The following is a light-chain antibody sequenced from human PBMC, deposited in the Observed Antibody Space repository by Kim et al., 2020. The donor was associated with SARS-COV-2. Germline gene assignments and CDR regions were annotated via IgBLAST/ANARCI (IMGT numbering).Light chain of an antibody. J-gene: IGKJ4*01. CDR2: AAS. CDR3: QQYASQPPT. CDR1: QAINNY. Sequence: DIQITQSPSSVSASVGDRVTITCRASQAINNYLAWFQHRPGEAPKSLIFAASKLQTGVPSKFSGSRSGTDFTLTITGLQPEDSATYFCQQYASQPPTFGGGTRVEI. V-gene: IGKV1-16*02.